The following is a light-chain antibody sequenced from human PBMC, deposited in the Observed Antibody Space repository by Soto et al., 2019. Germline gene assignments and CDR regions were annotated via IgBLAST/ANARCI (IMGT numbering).Light chain of an antibody. J-gene: IGKJ3*01. CDR2: GAF. Sequence: EMVLTQSPGTLSLSPGETATVSCRATESLITKALAWYQQKPGQAPRLLIYGAFTRDAALPDRFNGSGSGTDFALTISSLELEDSAVYYCQQYGVSPLTFGSRNQV. V-gene: IGKV3-20*01. CDR3: QQYGVSPLT. CDR1: ESLITKA.